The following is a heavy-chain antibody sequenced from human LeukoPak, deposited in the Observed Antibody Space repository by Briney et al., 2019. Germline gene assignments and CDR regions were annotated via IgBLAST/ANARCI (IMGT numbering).Heavy chain of an antibody. CDR1: GFTVSSNY. D-gene: IGHD4-17*01. CDR3: ARAPTYGDYWYFDL. CDR2: INHSGST. J-gene: IGHJ2*01. Sequence: TGGSLRLSCAASGFTVSSNYMSWVRQAPGKGLEWIGEINHSGSTNYNPSLKSRVTISVDTSKNQFSLKLSSVTAADTAVYYCARAPTYGDYWYFDLWGRGTLVTVSS. V-gene: IGHV4-34*01.